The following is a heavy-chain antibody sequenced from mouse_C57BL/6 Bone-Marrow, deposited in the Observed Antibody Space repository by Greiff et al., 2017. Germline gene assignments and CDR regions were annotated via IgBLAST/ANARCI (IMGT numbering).Heavy chain of an antibody. CDR3: ATPIYYDYDDYAMDY. CDR2: IWRGGST. Sequence: VHLVESGPGLVQPSQSLSITCTVSGFSLTSYGVHWVRQSPGKGLEWLGVIWRGGSTDYNAAFMSRLSITKDNSKSQVFFKMNSLQADDTAIYYCATPIYYDYDDYAMDYWGQGTSVTVSS. D-gene: IGHD2-4*01. V-gene: IGHV2-5*01. J-gene: IGHJ4*01. CDR1: GFSLTSYG.